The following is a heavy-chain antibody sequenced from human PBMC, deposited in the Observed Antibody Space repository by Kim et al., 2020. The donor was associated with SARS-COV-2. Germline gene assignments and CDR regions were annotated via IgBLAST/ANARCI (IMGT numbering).Heavy chain of an antibody. Sequence: GVSLRLSCAASGFTFSSYAMHWVRQAPGKGLEWVAVISYDGSNKYYADSVKGRFTISRDNSKNTLYLQMNSLRAEDTAVYYCARAAPFYYYGSGSYLNWFDPWGQGTLVTVSS. CDR2: ISYDGSNK. V-gene: IGHV3-30-3*01. CDR3: ARAAPFYYYGSGSYLNWFDP. CDR1: GFTFSSYA. J-gene: IGHJ5*02. D-gene: IGHD3-10*01.